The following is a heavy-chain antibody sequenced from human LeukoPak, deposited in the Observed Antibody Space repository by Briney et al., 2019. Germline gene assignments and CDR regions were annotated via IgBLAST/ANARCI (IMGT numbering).Heavy chain of an antibody. D-gene: IGHD5-18*01. J-gene: IGHJ3*02. V-gene: IGHV4-34*01. Sequence: ASETLSLTCAVYGGSFNGYHLSCIRQPPGKGLEWIGEINHSGSTNYNPSLKSRVTISVDTSKNQFSLKLSSVTAADTAVYYCARLLRGGRDTPMVTLIVVRAKSGAFDIWGQGTMVTVSS. CDR2: INHSGST. CDR3: ARLLRGGRDTPMVTLIVVRAKSGAFDI. CDR1: GGSFNGYH.